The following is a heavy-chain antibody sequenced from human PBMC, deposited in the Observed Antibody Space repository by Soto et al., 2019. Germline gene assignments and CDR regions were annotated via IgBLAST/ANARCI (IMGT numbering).Heavy chain of an antibody. CDR3: ARDEYSSSSHFDY. Sequence: SVEVSCKASGGTFSSYAISWVRQAPGQGLEWMGGIIPIFGTANYAQKFQGRVTITADKSTSTAYMELSSLRSEDTAVYYCARDEYSSSSHFDYWGQGTLVTVSS. D-gene: IGHD6-6*01. V-gene: IGHV1-69*06. CDR1: GGTFSSYA. J-gene: IGHJ4*02. CDR2: IIPIFGTA.